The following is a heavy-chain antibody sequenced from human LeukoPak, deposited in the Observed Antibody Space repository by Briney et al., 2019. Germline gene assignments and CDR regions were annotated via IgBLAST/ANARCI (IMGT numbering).Heavy chain of an antibody. CDR2: IYSGGST. J-gene: IGHJ4*02. D-gene: IGHD3-16*01. Sequence: TGGSLRLSCAASGFTVSSNYMSWVRQAPGKGLEWVSVIYSGGSTYYADSVKGRFTISRDNSKNTLYLQMNSLRAEDTAVYYCARDFGKKGLDYWGQGTLVTVSS. V-gene: IGHV3-66*01. CDR1: GFTVSSNY. CDR3: ARDFGKKGLDY.